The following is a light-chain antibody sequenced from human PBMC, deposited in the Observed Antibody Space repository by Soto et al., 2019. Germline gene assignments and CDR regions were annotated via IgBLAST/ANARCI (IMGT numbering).Light chain of an antibody. V-gene: IGLV1-44*01. CDR2: SNN. Sequence: QLVLTQPPSASGTPGQRVTISCSGSSSNIGSNTVNWYQQLPGTAPKLLIYSNNQRPSGVPDRFSGSKSGTSASLAISGLQSEDEDDYYCASWDDSLNGPHVVFGGGTQLTVL. J-gene: IGLJ2*01. CDR1: SSNIGSNT. CDR3: ASWDDSLNGPHVV.